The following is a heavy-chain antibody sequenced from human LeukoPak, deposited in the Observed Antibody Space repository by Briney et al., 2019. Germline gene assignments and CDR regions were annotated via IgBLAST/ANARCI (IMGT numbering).Heavy chain of an antibody. CDR1: GGSFSGYY. D-gene: IGHD4-23*01. J-gene: IGHJ4*02. CDR2: INHSGST. CDR3: ARRGNSPEYYFDY. Sequence: PSETLSLTCAVYGGSFSGYYWSWIRQPPGKGLEWSGEINHSGSTNYNPSLKSRVTISVDTSKNQFSLKLSSVTAADTAVYYCARRGNSPEYYFDYWGQGTLVTVSS. V-gene: IGHV4-34*01.